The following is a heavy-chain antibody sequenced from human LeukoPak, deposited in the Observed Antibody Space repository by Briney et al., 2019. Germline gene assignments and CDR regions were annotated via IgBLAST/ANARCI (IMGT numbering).Heavy chain of an antibody. D-gene: IGHD2/OR15-2a*01. J-gene: IGHJ4*02. Sequence: GRSLRLSCAASGFTFDDYAMHWVRHAPGKGLEWVSGICWNSGSIGYADSVKGRFTISRDNAKNSLYLQMNSLRAEDTALYYCAKDIRISGIVSTIGAPGYWGQGTLVTVSS. V-gene: IGHV3-9*01. CDR2: ICWNSGSI. CDR1: GFTFDDYA. CDR3: AKDIRISGIVSTIGAPGY.